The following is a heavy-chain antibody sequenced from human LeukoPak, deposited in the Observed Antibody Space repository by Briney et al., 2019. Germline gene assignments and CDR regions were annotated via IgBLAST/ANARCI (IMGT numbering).Heavy chain of an antibody. J-gene: IGHJ6*02. CDR1: GFTFSSYG. CDR3: AKDLLRATYYYYGMDV. Sequence: GRSLRLSCAASGFTFSSYGMHWVRQAPGKGLEWVAVISYDGSNKYYADSVKGRFTISRDNSKNTLYLQVNSLRAEDTAVYYCAKDLLRATYYYYGMDVWGQGTTVTVSS. V-gene: IGHV3-30*18. CDR2: ISYDGSNK.